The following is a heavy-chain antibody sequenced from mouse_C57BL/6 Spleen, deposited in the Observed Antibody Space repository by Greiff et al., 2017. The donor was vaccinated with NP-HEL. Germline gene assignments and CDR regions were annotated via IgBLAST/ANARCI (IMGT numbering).Heavy chain of an antibody. CDR3: ARENYYGSSPYFDY. Sequence: VQLKESGPELVKPGASVKMSCKASGYTFTDYNMHWVKQSHGKSLEWIGYINPNNGGTSYNQKFKGKATLTVNKSSSTAYMELRSLTSEDSAVYYCARENYYGSSPYFDYWGQGTTLTVSS. CDR2: INPNNGGT. CDR1: GYTFTDYN. J-gene: IGHJ2*01. V-gene: IGHV1-22*01. D-gene: IGHD1-1*01.